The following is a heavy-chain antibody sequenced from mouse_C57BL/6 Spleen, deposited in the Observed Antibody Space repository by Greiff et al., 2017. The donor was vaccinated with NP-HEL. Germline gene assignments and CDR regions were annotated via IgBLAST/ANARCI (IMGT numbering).Heavy chain of an antibody. CDR2: IWSDGST. CDR3: ARHGGYGNYVDYYAMDY. V-gene: IGHV2-6-1*01. Sequence: QVQLKESGPGLVAPSQSLSITCTVSGFSLSSYGVHWVRQPPGKGLEWLVVIWSDGSTTYNSALKSRLSISKDNSKSQVFLKMNSLQTDDTAMYYCARHGGYGNYVDYYAMDYWGQGTSVTVSS. J-gene: IGHJ4*01. CDR1: GFSLSSYG. D-gene: IGHD2-10*02.